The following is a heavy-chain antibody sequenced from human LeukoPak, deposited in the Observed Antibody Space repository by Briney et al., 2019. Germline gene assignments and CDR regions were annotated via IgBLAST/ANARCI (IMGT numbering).Heavy chain of an antibody. V-gene: IGHV1-2*02. D-gene: IGHD3-10*01. CDR3: ARGRTHRRLWLGESTGGPFDY. J-gene: IGHJ4*02. CDR1: GYTFTGYY. CDR2: INPNSGGT. Sequence: AASVKVSCKASGYTFTGYYMHWVRQAPGQGLEWMGWINPNSGGTNYAQKFQGRVTMTIDTSTSTLYMELRSLRSDDTAVYYCARGRTHRRLWLGESTGGPFDYWGQGTLVTVSS.